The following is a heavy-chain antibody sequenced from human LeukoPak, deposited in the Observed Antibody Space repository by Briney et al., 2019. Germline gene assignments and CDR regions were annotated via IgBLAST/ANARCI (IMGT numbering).Heavy chain of an antibody. CDR1: GGSISSSNW. V-gene: IGHV4-4*02. CDR3: ARATDSSSWYEEGFDY. CDR2: IYHSGST. Sequence: SETLSLTCAVSGGSISSSNWWSWVRQPPGKGLEWIGKIYHSGSTNYNPSLKSRVTISVDKSKSQFSLKLSSVTAADTAVYYCARATDSSSWYEEGFDYWGQGTLVTVSS. J-gene: IGHJ4*02. D-gene: IGHD6-13*01.